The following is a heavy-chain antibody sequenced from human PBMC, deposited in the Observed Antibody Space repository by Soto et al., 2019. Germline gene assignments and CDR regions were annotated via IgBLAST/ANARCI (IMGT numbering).Heavy chain of an antibody. CDR3: AKADSSGYYPFNYYYGMDV. CDR1: GFTFSSYA. CDR2: ISGSGGST. D-gene: IGHD3-22*01. V-gene: IGHV3-23*01. Sequence: PGGSLRLSCAASGFTFSSYAISWVRQAPGKGLEWVSAISGSGGSTYYADSVKGRFTISRDNSKNTLYLQMNSLRAEDTAVYYCAKADSSGYYPFNYYYGMDVWGQGTTVTVYS. J-gene: IGHJ6*02.